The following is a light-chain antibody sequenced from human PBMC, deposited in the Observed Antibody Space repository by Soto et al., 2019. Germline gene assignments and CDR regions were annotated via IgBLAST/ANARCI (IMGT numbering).Light chain of an antibody. CDR3: HQYGTTPLT. CDR2: GAS. J-gene: IGKJ4*01. Sequence: EIVLTQSPGTLSLSPGERATLSCRASQSVRSNYLAWYQHIPGQAPRLLIYGASNRATGIPDRFTGSGSGAYCTLTISSMEPEDFALFYCHQYGTTPLTFGGGTKVEIK. CDR1: QSVRSNY. V-gene: IGKV3-20*01.